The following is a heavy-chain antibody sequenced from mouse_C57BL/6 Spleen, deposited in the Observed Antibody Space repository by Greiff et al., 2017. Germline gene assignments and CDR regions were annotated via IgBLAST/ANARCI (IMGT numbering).Heavy chain of an antibody. CDR2: IFPGSGST. V-gene: IGHV1-9*01. Sequence: QVQLQQSGAELMKPGASVKLSCKATGYKFNGYWIEWVKQRPGHGLEWIGEIFPGSGSTNYNAKFQGKATFTADTSSNTAYMQLSSLTTEDAAIDYCARTEGFRWFAYWGQGTLVTVSA. CDR3: ARTEGFRWFAY. CDR1: GYKFNGYW. J-gene: IGHJ3*01.